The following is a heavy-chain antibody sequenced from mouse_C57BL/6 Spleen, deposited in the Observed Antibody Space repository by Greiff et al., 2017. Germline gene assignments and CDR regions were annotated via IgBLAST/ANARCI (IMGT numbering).Heavy chain of an antibody. J-gene: IGHJ2*01. CDR2: ISYDGSN. Sequence: VQLKESGPGLVKPSQSLSLTCSVTGYSITSGYYWNWIRQFPGNKLEWMGYISYDGSNNYNPSLKNRISITRDTSKNQFFLKLNSVTTEDTATYYCAREDTTLFDYWGQGTTLTVSS. CDR3: AREDTTLFDY. CDR1: GYSITSGYY. D-gene: IGHD1-1*01. V-gene: IGHV3-6*01.